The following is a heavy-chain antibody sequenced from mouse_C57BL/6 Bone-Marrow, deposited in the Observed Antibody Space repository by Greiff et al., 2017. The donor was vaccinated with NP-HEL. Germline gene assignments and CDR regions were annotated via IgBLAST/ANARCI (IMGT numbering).Heavy chain of an antibody. CDR2: INPNNGGT. Sequence: VQLQQSGPELVKPGASVKISCKASGYTFTDYYMNWVKQSHGKSLEWIGDINPNNGGTSYNQKFKGKATLTVDKSSSTAYMERRSLTSEDSAVYYCARRKRFDYWGQGTTLTVSS. J-gene: IGHJ2*01. CDR1: GYTFTDYY. V-gene: IGHV1-26*01. CDR3: ARRKRFDY.